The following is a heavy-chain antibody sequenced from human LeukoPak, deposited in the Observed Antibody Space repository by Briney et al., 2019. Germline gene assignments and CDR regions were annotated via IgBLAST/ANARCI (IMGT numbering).Heavy chain of an antibody. D-gene: IGHD3-10*01. J-gene: IGHJ4*02. V-gene: IGHV3-53*01. CDR3: AKGSWFGELSAPFDY. Sequence: GGSLRLSCTVSGFTVSSNSMSWVRQAPGKGLEWVSFIYSGGNTHYADSVKGRFTISRDNSKNTLYLQMNSLRAEDTAVYYCAKGSWFGELSAPFDYWGQGTLVTVSS. CDR1: GFTVSSNS. CDR2: IYSGGNT.